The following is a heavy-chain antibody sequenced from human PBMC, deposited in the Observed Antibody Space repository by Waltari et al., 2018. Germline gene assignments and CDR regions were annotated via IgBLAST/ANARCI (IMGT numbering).Heavy chain of an antibody. CDR1: GFTFSSYA. CDR2: ISGSGGST. J-gene: IGHJ4*02. V-gene: IGHV3-23*04. CDR3: AKDRRSITIFGVVIPFDY. D-gene: IGHD3-3*01. Sequence: EVQLVESGGDLVQPGGSLRLSCAASGFTFSSYAMSWVRQAPGKGLEWVSAISGSGGSTYYADSVKGRFTISRDNSKNTLYLQMNSLRAEDTAVYYCAKDRRSITIFGVVIPFDYWGQGTLVTVSS.